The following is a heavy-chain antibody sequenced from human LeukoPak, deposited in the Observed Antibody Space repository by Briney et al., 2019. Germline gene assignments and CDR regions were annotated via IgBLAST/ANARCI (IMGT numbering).Heavy chain of an antibody. CDR1: GFTLSSYW. V-gene: IGHV3-7*01. J-gene: IGHJ4*02. CDR3: ARDLSGYFDY. Sequence: GGSLRLSCAASGFTLSSYWMSWVRQAPGKGLEWVANIKQDGSEKYYVDSVKGRFTISRDNAKNSLYLQMNSLRAEDTAVYYCARDLSGYFDYWGQGTLVTVSS. D-gene: IGHD5/OR15-5a*01. CDR2: IKQDGSEK.